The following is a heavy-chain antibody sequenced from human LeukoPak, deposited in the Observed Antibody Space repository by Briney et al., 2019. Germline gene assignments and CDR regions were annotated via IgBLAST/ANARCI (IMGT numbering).Heavy chain of an antibody. CDR2: ISGSGGST. J-gene: IGHJ6*04. CDR3: AELGITMIGGV. Sequence: PGGSLRLPRAASGFTFSSYAMSWVRQAPGKGLEWVPAISGSGGSTYYADSVKGRFTISRDNAKNSLYLQMNSLRAEDTAVYYCAELGITMIGGVWGKGTTVTISS. V-gene: IGHV3-23*01. CDR1: GFTFSSYA. D-gene: IGHD3-10*02.